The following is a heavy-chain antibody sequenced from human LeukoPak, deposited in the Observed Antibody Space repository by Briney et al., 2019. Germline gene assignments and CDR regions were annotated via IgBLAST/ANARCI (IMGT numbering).Heavy chain of an antibody. D-gene: IGHD6-19*01. J-gene: IGHJ5*02. Sequence: GGSLRLSCAASGFTFSSYSMNWVRQAPGKGLEWVSSISSSSYIYYADSVKGRFTISRDNAKNSLYLQMNSLRAEDTAVYYCARVLSYSSGWYPPNWFDPWGQGTLVTVSS. CDR2: ISSSSYI. V-gene: IGHV3-21*01. CDR1: GFTFSSYS. CDR3: ARVLSYSSGWYPPNWFDP.